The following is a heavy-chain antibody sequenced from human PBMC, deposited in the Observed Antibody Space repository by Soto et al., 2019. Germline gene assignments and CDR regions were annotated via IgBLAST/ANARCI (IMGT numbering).Heavy chain of an antibody. V-gene: IGHV3-23*01. CDR3: ARRGSGTFFDY. CDR1: GFTFSRYA. D-gene: IGHD3-10*01. J-gene: IGHJ4*02. CDR2: ISGSGDST. Sequence: EVQLLESGGGLVQPGGSLRLSCAASGFTFSRYAMRWVRQAPGKGLEWVSAISGSGDSTYYADSVQGRFTISRDNSKNTLYLQMNSLRAEDTAVYYCARRGSGTFFDYWGQGTLVTVSS.